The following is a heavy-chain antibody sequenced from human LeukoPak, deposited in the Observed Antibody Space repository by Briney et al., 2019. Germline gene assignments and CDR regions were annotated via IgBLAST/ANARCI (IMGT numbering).Heavy chain of an antibody. CDR3: AKAPYDSTQYDY. Sequence: PGGSLRLSCAASGFTFDDYAMHWVRQAPGKGLEWVSGISWNSGSIGYADSVKGRFTISRDNAKNSLYLQMNSLGAEDTALYYCAKAPYDSTQYDYWGQGTLVTVSS. D-gene: IGHD3-22*01. CDR2: ISWNSGSI. CDR1: GFTFDDYA. J-gene: IGHJ4*02. V-gene: IGHV3-9*01.